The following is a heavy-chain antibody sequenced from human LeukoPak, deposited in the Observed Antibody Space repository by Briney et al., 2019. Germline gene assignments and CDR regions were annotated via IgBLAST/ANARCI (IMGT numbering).Heavy chain of an antibody. CDR1: GYTFTGYY. V-gene: IGHV1-18*04. Sequence: ASVKVSCKASGYTFTGYYMHWVRQAPGQGLEWMGWISAYNGNTNYAQKLQGRVTMTTDTSTSTAYMELRSLRSDDTAVYYCARGGSGSSSRSEFDYWGQGTLVTVSS. J-gene: IGHJ4*02. D-gene: IGHD6-6*01. CDR3: ARGGSGSSSRSEFDY. CDR2: ISAYNGNT.